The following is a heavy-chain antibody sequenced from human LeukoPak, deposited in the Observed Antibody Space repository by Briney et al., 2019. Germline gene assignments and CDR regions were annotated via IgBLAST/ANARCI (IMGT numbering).Heavy chain of an antibody. D-gene: IGHD6-13*01. CDR2: INPNSGGT. V-gene: IGHV1-2*02. Sequence: ASVNLSCKASGYTFTGYYMHWGRQAPGQGLEWMGWINPNSGGTNYAQKFQGRVTMSRDTSISTAYMELSRLRSDDTAVYYCARRQQLYYYYGMDVWGQGTTVTVSS. J-gene: IGHJ6*02. CDR1: GYTFTGYY. CDR3: ARRQQLYYYYGMDV.